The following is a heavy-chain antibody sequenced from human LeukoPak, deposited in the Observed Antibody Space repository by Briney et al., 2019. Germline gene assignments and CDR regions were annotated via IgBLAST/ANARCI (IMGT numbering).Heavy chain of an antibody. V-gene: IGHV3-48*01. CDR2: ISSSSSTI. D-gene: IGHD3-10*01. J-gene: IGHJ4*02. Sequence: GGSLRLSCAASGFSFSDYGMYWVRQAPGKGLEWVSYISSSSSTIYYADSVKGRFTISRDNAKNSLYLQMNSLKTEDTALYYCITEEYGSGSRWGQGTLVTVSS. CDR1: GFSFSDYG. CDR3: ITEEYGSGSR.